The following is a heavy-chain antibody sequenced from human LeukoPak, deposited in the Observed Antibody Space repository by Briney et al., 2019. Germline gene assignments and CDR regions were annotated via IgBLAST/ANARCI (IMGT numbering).Heavy chain of an antibody. D-gene: IGHD5-18*01. CDR1: GGSISSGDYY. V-gene: IGHV4-30-4*01. J-gene: IGHJ6*03. CDR3: ARAVATAMVSYMDV. CDR2: IYYSGST. Sequence: SETLSLTCTVSGGSISSGDYYWSWIRQPPGKGLEWIGYIYYSGSTYYNPSLKSRVTISVDTSKNQFSLKLSSVTAADTAVYYCARAVATAMVSYMDVWGKGTTVTVSS.